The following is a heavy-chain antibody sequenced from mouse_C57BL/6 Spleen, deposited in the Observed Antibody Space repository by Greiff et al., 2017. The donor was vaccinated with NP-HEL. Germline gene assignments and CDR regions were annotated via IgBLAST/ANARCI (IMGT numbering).Heavy chain of an antibody. J-gene: IGHJ3*01. CDR2: IDPNSGGT. V-gene: IGHV1-72*01. Sequence: VKQRPGRGLEWIGRIDPNSGGTKYNEKFKSKATLTVDKPSSTAYMQLSSLTSEDSAVYYCARETGFAYWGQGTLVTVSA. CDR3: ARETGFAY.